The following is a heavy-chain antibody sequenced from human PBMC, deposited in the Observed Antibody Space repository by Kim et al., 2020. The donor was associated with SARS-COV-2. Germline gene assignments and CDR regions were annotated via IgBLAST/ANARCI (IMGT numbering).Heavy chain of an antibody. J-gene: IGHJ4*02. D-gene: IGHD6-19*01. CDR1: GGTFSSYA. Sequence: SVKVSCKASGGTFSSYAISWVRQAPGQGLEWMGRIIPILGIANYAQKFQGRVTITADKSTSTAYMELSSLRSEDTAVYYCARGPIGGSGWPTDDYWGQGTLVTVSS. V-gene: IGHV1-69*04. CDR2: IIPILGIA. CDR3: ARGPIGGSGWPTDDY.